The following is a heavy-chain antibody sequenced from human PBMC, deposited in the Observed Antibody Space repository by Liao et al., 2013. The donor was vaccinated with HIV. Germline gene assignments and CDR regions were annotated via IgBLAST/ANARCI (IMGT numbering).Heavy chain of an antibody. Sequence: QVQLQQWGAGLLKPSETLSLTCAVYGGSFSGYYWSWIRQPPGKGLEWIGEINHSGSTNYNPSLKRRVTISVDTSKKQFSLKLSSVTAADTATYYCARTRAQIIRGSSSPFDYWGQGILVSVS. J-gene: IGHJ4*02. V-gene: IGHV4-34*01. D-gene: IGHD3-10*01. CDR3: ARTRAQIIRGSSSPFDY. CDR1: GGSFSGYY. CDR2: INHSGST.